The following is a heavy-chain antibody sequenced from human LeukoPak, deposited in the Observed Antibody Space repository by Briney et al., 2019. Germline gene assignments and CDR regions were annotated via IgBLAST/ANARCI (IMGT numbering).Heavy chain of an antibody. V-gene: IGHV2-5*01. D-gene: IGHD3-9*01. J-gene: IGHJ4*02. CDR2: IYWNDDK. CDR3: AHRRSVPVLRYFEFDY. CDR1: GFSLSTSEVG. Sequence: SGPTLVKPTQTLTLTCTFSGFSLSTSEVGVGWIRQPPGKALEWLALIYWNDDKRYRPSLKSRLTITKDTSKNQVVLTVTNMDPVDTATYYCAHRRSVPVLRYFEFDYWGQGTLVTVSS.